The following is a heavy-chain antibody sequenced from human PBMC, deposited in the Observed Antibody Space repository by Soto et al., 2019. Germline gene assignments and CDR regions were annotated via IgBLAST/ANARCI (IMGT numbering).Heavy chain of an antibody. Sequence: GGSLRLSCAVSGFGISDSNMSWLRQAPGKGLEWVAVISYDGSNKYYADSVKGRFTISRDNSKNTLSLQMNSLRGEDTAVYYCAKDRYTYSYGPFDYWGQGTLVTVSS. CDR1: GFGISDSN. J-gene: IGHJ4*02. CDR3: AKDRYTYSYGPFDY. V-gene: IGHV3-30*18. CDR2: ISYDGSNK. D-gene: IGHD5-18*01.